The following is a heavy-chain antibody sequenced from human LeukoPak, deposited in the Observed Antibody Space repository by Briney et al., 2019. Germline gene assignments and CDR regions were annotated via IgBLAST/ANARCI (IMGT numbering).Heavy chain of an antibody. CDR1: GFTFSSYS. Sequence: GGSLRLSCAASGFTFSSYSMNWVRQAPGKGLEWVSYISSSGSTIYYADSVKGRFTISRDNAKNSLYLQMNSLRAEDTAVYYCARDKDGSYSYWGQGTLVTVSS. CDR3: ARDKDGSYSY. J-gene: IGHJ4*02. CDR2: ISSSGSTI. V-gene: IGHV3-48*04. D-gene: IGHD1-26*01.